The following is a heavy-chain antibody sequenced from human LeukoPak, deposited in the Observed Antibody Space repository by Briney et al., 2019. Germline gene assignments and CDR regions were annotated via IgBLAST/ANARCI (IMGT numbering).Heavy chain of an antibody. CDR2: ISSSSSTI. J-gene: IGHJ4*02. Sequence: GGSLRLSCPASGFTFSSYSMNWVRQAPGKGLEWVSYISSSSSTIYYADSVKGRFTISRDNAKNSLYLQMNSLRDEDTAVYYCARVGALYDFWSGDYPEDLDYWGQGTMVTVSS. D-gene: IGHD3-3*01. V-gene: IGHV3-48*02. CDR3: ARVGALYDFWSGDYPEDLDY. CDR1: GFTFSSYS.